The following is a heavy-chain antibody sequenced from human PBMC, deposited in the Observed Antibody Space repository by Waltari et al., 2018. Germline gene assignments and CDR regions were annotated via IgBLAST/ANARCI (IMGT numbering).Heavy chain of an antibody. CDR2: ISWDGGST. V-gene: IGHV3-43D*03. CDR1: GFTFDDYA. CDR3: AKGKKNTAMVTVLDY. Sequence: EVQLVESGGVVVQPGGSLRLSCAASGFTFDDYAMHWVRQAPGKGLEWVSLISWDGGSTYYADSVKGRFTISRDNSKNSLYLQMNSLRAEDTALYYCAKGKKNTAMVTVLDYWGQGTLVTVSS. D-gene: IGHD5-18*01. J-gene: IGHJ4*02.